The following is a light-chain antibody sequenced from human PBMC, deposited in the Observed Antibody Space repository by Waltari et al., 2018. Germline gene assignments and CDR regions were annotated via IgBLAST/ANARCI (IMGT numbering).Light chain of an antibody. Sequence: IEMTQTPLPLPVTPEQLADTHGKSSQSLLQSDGKTCLYWYLQKSSQSPQLLIYEVSSRFPGVPERFSGSGSGTDFTLKISRVEAEDVGIYYCMQGKDLPLTFGGGTKVEIK. CDR1: QSLLQSDGKTC. V-gene: IGKV2-29*02. CDR3: MQGKDLPLT. CDR2: EVS. J-gene: IGKJ4*01.